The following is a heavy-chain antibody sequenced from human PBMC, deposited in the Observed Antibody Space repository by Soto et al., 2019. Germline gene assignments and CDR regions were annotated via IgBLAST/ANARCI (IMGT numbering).Heavy chain of an antibody. V-gene: IGHV3-48*02. D-gene: IGHD3-10*01. CDR2: ISSSSSTI. CDR3: HTMVRGEHYYYGMDV. J-gene: IGHJ6*02. Sequence: EVQLVESGGGLVQPGGSLRLSCAASGFTFSSYSMNWVRQAPGKGLEWVSYISSSSSTIYYADSVKGRFTISRDNAXXSLYLQINSLRDEDTAVYYCHTMVRGEHYYYGMDVWGQGTTVTVSS. CDR1: GFTFSSYS.